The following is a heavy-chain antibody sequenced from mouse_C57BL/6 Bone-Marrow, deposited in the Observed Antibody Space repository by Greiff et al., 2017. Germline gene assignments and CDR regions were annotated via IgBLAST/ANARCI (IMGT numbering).Heavy chain of an antibody. Sequence: VQLQESGPGLVAPSQSLSITCTVSGFSFTSYGVHWVRQPPGQGLEWLVVIWSDGSTPYNSAPKSRLSISKDDSKSQIFLKMNRLQTDDTAMDYCARHQDGYEGFAYWGQGTLVTVSA. CDR2: IWSDGST. CDR3: ARHQDGYEGFAY. D-gene: IGHD2-2*01. CDR1: GFSFTSYG. V-gene: IGHV2-6-1*01. J-gene: IGHJ3*01.